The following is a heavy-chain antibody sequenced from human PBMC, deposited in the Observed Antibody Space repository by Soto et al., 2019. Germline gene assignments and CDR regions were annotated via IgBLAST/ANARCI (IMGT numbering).Heavy chain of an antibody. V-gene: IGHV1-2*04. CDR2: INPNSGGT. Sequence: ASVKVSCKASGYTFTGCYMHWVRQAPGQGREWMGWINPNSGGTNYAQKFQGWVTMTRDTSISTAYMELSRLRSDDTAVYYCARAFTSAGYSSQGDYYYGMDVWGQGXTVTVSS. CDR1: GYTFTGCY. J-gene: IGHJ6*02. CDR3: ARAFTSAGYSSQGDYYYGMDV. D-gene: IGHD6-13*01.